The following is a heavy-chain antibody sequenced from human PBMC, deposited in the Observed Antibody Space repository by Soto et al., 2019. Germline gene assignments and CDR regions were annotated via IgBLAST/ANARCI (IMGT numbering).Heavy chain of an antibody. J-gene: IGHJ4*02. CDR2: IGTAGDT. V-gene: IGHV3-13*01. CDR3: ARGQEVGAHFFDS. D-gene: IGHD2-15*01. CDR1: GFTFSGFD. Sequence: GGSLRLSCEASGFTFSGFDMHWVRQPTGKGLEWVSTIGTAGDTYYAVSVKGRFTISRDNAKNSLSLQMNSLRAGDTAVYFCARGQEVGAHFFDSWGQGTQVTVYS.